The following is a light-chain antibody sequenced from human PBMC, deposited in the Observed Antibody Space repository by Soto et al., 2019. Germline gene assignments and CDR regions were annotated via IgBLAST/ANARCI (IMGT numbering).Light chain of an antibody. Sequence: QSALAQPASVSGSPGQSITISCTGTSSDVGDYNYVSWYQQFTGKAPKVMIFEVSHRASGVSNRFSGSKSDTTASLTISGLQAEDEADYYCSSYTSSNTYVFGTGTKVTVL. V-gene: IGLV2-14*01. CDR2: EVS. CDR1: SSDVGDYNY. J-gene: IGLJ1*01. CDR3: SSYTSSNTYV.